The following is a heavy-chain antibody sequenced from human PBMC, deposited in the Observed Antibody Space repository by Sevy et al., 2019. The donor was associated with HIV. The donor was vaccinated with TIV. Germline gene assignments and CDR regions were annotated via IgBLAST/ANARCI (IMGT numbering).Heavy chain of an antibody. CDR2: ISYSGST. J-gene: IGHJ4*02. CDR1: GGSISSSSYY. V-gene: IGHV4-39*01. Sequence: SETLSLTCTVSGGSISSSSYYWGWIRQPPGKGLEWIGSISYSGSTYYNPSLKSRVTISVDTSKNQFSLKLSSVTAAETAVYYCARHLGLRRYIDYWGQGTLVTVSS. CDR3: ARHLGLRRYIDY. D-gene: IGHD5-12*01.